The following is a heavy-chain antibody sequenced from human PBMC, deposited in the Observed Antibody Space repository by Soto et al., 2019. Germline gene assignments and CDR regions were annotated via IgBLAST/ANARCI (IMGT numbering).Heavy chain of an antibody. CDR1: GYTFTKYD. J-gene: IGHJ5*02. D-gene: IGHD2-8*02. CDR3: ARRTGGCPNWFDP. Sequence: QVQLVQSGAEVKKPGASVKVSCKASGYTFTKYDINWVLQATGQGLEWMGWMNPNSGNTGYVQKFQGRVTMTSSTSIGTASMGLSSMRSEDTAVYYCARRTGGCPNWFDPWGQGTPVTVSS. V-gene: IGHV1-8*01. CDR2: MNPNSGNT.